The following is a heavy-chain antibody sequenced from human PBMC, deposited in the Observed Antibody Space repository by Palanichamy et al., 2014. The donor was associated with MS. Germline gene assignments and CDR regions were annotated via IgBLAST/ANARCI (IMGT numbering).Heavy chain of an antibody. J-gene: IGHJ6*02. D-gene: IGHD3-16*02. Sequence: QLQLQESGPGLVKPSETLSLTCTVSGGSISSSSYYWGWIRQPPGKRLEWIGSIYYSGSTYYNPSLKSRVTISVDTSKNQFSLKLSSVTAADTAVYYCARQGRSDYVWGSYRPYYYYGMDVWGQGTTVTVSS. CDR1: GGSISSSSYY. CDR2: IYYSGST. V-gene: IGHV4-39*01. CDR3: ARQGRSDYVWGSYRPYYYYGMDV.